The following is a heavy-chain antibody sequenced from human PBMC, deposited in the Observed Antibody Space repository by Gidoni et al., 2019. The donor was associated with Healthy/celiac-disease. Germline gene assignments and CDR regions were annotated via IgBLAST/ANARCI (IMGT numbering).Heavy chain of an antibody. CDR1: GYRFTSYW. D-gene: IGHD3-22*01. Sequence: EVQLVQSGAEVKKPGESLKISCKGSGYRFTSYWIGWVRQMPGKGLEWMGIIYPGDSDTRYSPSFQGQVTISADKSISTAYLQWSSLKASDTAMYYCARHDPAYYDSSGYPAGFDYWGQGTLVTVSS. CDR2: IYPGDSDT. CDR3: ARHDPAYYDSSGYPAGFDY. V-gene: IGHV5-51*01. J-gene: IGHJ4*02.